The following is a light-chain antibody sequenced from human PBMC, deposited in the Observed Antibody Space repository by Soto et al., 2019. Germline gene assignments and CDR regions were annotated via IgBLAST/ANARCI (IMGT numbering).Light chain of an antibody. J-gene: IGKJ1*01. V-gene: IGKV3-20*01. CDR2: AAS. CDR3: QQYGNSPQT. Sequence: ASTLSVSPGSRATLSCRASQSVSSNLAWYQQKPGQAPRLLIYAASSRATGIPDRFSGSGSGTDFTLTISRLEPEDFAVYYCQQYGNSPQTFGQGSKVDI. CDR1: QSVSSN.